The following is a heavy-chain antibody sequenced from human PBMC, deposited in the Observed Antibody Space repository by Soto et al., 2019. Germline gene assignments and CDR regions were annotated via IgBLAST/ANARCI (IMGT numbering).Heavy chain of an antibody. V-gene: IGHV5-51*01. CDR2: IYPGDSDT. J-gene: IGHJ6*03. CDR3: TVTTKLDYYYYYMDV. CDR1: GYSFTSYW. D-gene: IGHD4-17*01. Sequence: PGESLKISCKGSGYSFTSYWIGWVRQMPGKGLEWMGIIYPGDSDTRYSPSFLGQVTISVDKSISTAYLQWSSLKASDTAMYYCTVTTKLDYYYYYMDVWGKGTTVTVSS.